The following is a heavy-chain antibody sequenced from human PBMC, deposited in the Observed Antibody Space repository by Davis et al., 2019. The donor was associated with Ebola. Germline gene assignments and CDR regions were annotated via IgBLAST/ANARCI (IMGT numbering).Heavy chain of an antibody. CDR3: ARYIGGRYYYYHGMDV. Sequence: PGGSLRLSCAASGFTFDAYGMSWVRQAPGKGLEWVSGINWNGGSTGYADSVKGRFTISRDNAKNSLYLQMNSLRAEDTALYHCARYIGGRYYYYHGMDVWGQGTTVTVSS. V-gene: IGHV3-20*01. CDR2: INWNGGST. CDR1: GFTFDAYG. D-gene: IGHD3-16*01. J-gene: IGHJ6*02.